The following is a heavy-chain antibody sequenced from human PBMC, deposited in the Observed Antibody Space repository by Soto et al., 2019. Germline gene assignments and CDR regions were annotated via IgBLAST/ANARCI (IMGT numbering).Heavy chain of an antibody. CDR2: IRSKAYGGTT. Sequence: GGSLRLSCTASGFTFGDYAMSWFRQAPGKGLEWVGFIRSKAYGGTTEYAASVKGRFTISRDDSKSIAYLQMNSLKTEDTAVYYCTRGINQPSHYYYYGMDVWGQGTTVTVSS. CDR1: GFTFGDYA. V-gene: IGHV3-49*03. D-gene: IGHD2-21*01. J-gene: IGHJ6*02. CDR3: TRGINQPSHYYYYGMDV.